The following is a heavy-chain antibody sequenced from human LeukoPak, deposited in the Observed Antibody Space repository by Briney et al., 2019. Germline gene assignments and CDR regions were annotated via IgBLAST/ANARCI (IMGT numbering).Heavy chain of an antibody. Sequence: GGSLRLSCAASGFTFSSYEMNWVRQAPGKGLEWVSSISSSNSYIYYSNSVKGRFTISRENAKNSIYLQMNSLRAEDTAVYYCARGRYSGSYLIDYWGQGTLVTVSS. CDR1: GFTFSSYE. CDR3: ARGRYSGSYLIDY. CDR2: ISSSNSYI. V-gene: IGHV3-21*01. D-gene: IGHD1-26*01. J-gene: IGHJ4*02.